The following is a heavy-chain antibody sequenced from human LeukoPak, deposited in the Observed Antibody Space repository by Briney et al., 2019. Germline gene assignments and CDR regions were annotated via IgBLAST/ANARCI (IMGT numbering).Heavy chain of an antibody. CDR2: IYPGDSDT. J-gene: IGHJ2*01. D-gene: IGHD6-25*01. Sequence: PGESLKISCKGSGYSFTTYWIAWVRQISGKGLEWTGIIYPGDSDTRYSPSFRDQVTISADKSISTAYLQWSSLKASDTAMYYCARPRLRDYWYFDLWGRGTLVTVSS. V-gene: IGHV5-51*01. CDR3: ARPRLRDYWYFDL. CDR1: GYSFTTYW.